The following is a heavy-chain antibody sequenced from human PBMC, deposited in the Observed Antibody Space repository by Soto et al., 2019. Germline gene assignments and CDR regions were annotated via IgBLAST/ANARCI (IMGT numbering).Heavy chain of an antibody. CDR3: ASLPIVGAGH. J-gene: IGHJ4*02. Sequence: GSLSLSCADSGFTFSSYAMSWVRQAPGKGLEWVSSISGSGGSTYYADSVKGRFTISRDNSKNTLYLQMSSLRPEDTAVYYCASLPIVGAGHWGQGTLVTVSS. D-gene: IGHD1-26*01. CDR2: ISGSGGST. V-gene: IGHV3-23*01. CDR1: GFTFSSYA.